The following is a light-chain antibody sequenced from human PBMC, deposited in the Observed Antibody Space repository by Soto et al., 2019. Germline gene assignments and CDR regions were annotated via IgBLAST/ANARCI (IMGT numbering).Light chain of an antibody. V-gene: IGKV1-5*03. CDR3: LQYNRLYT. J-gene: IGKJ2*01. CDR2: KAS. CDR1: ERLSGW. Sequence: DIQMTQSPSTLSASVGDRVTITCRASERLSGWLAWYQQKPGKAPKLLIYKASTLESGVPSRFSGSGSETEFTLTISSLQPDDSATYYCLQYNRLYTFGQGTKLDVK.